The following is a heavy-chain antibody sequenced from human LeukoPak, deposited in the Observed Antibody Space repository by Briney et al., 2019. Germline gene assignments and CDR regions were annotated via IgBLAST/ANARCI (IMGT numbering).Heavy chain of an antibody. J-gene: IGHJ4*02. Sequence: SETLSLTCAVSGGSISSGGYSWSWIRQPPGKGLEWIGYIYYSGSTYYNPSLKSRVTMSVDTSKNQFSLKLSSVTAADTAVYYCARDPSQYYYDGGDYWGQGTLVTVSS. D-gene: IGHD3-22*01. CDR3: ARDPSQYYYDGGDY. CDR2: IYYSGST. CDR1: GGSISSGGYS. V-gene: IGHV4-30-4*07.